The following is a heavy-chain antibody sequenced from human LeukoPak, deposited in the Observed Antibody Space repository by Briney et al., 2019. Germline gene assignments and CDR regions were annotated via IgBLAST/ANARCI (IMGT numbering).Heavy chain of an antibody. CDR2: IYTSGST. CDR1: GGSISSYY. V-gene: IGHV4-4*07. D-gene: IGHD3-22*01. CDR3: VHYYDSSGRGY. Sequence: PSETLSLTCTVSGGSISSYYWSWIRQPAGKGLEWIGRIYTSGSTNYNPSLKSRVTISVDKPKNQFSLKLSSVTAADTAVYYCVHYYDSSGRGYWGQGTLVTVSS. J-gene: IGHJ4*02.